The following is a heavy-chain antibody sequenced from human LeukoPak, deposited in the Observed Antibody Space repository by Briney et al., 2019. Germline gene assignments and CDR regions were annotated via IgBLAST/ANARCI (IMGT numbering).Heavy chain of an antibody. Sequence: SETLSLTCAVYGGSFSGYYWSWIRQPPGKGLEWIGEINHSGSTNYNPSLKSRVTISVDTSKNQFSLKLSSVIAADTAVYYCARGRITMVRGAMTYYFDYWGQGTLVTVSS. J-gene: IGHJ4*02. CDR2: INHSGST. CDR1: GGSFSGYY. D-gene: IGHD3-10*01. CDR3: ARGRITMVRGAMTYYFDY. V-gene: IGHV4-34*01.